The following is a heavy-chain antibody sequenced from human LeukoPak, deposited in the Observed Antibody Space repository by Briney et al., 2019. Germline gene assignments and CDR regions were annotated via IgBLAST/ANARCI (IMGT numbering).Heavy chain of an antibody. Sequence: QSGGSLRLSCAASGFTFSSYGMSWVRQAPGKGLEGVSAISGSGGSTYYADSVNGRFTISRDNSKNTLYLQMNSLRAEDTAVYYCAKSSSGWYKSGFDYWGQGTLVTVSS. V-gene: IGHV3-23*01. D-gene: IGHD6-19*01. CDR2: ISGSGGST. CDR1: GFTFSSYG. CDR3: AKSSSGWYKSGFDY. J-gene: IGHJ4*02.